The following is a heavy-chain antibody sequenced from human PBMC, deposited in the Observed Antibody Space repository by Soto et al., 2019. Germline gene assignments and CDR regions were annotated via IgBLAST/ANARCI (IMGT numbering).Heavy chain of an antibody. CDR3: ARGYSYGESYYYYGMDV. CDR2: INPNSGGT. J-gene: IGHJ6*02. CDR1: GYTFTGYY. V-gene: IGHV1-2*04. D-gene: IGHD5-18*01. Sequence: QVQLVQSGAEVKKPGASVKVSCKASGYTFTGYYMHWVRQAPGQGLEWMGWINPNSGGTNYAQKFQGWVTMTRDTSISTAYMELSRLRSDDTAVYYCARGYSYGESYYYYGMDVWGQGTTVTVSS.